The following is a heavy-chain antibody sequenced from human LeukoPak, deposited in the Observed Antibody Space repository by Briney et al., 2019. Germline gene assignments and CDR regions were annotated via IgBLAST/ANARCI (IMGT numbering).Heavy chain of an antibody. CDR1: GFTFSRSA. J-gene: IGHJ4*02. D-gene: IGHD6-13*01. CDR3: VKGRISEDGLDF. Sequence: GGSLRLSCAASGFTFSRSAMTWVRQTPGKGLDWVSSISSSGNTYYSDSVKGRFTISRDNSKSMLYLQMNSLRAEDTAVYYCVKGRISEDGLDFWGQGTLVTVSA. CDR2: ISSSGNT. V-gene: IGHV3-23*01.